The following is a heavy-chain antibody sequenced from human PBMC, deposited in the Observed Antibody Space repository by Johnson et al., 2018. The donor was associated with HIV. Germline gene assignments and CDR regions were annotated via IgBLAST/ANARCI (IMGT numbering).Heavy chain of an antibody. CDR1: GFTFSSYW. V-gene: IGHV3-7*01. Sequence: VQLVESGGGLVQPGGSLRLSCAASGFTFSSYWMSWVRQAPGKGLEWVANIKQDGSDKYYVDSVKGRFTISRDDAKNSLYLQMNSLRAEDTAVYYCARDPDGTTGTTYPDAAFDIWGQGTMVTVSS. D-gene: IGHD1-1*01. J-gene: IGHJ3*02. CDR3: ARDPDGTTGTTYPDAAFDI. CDR2: IKQDGSDK.